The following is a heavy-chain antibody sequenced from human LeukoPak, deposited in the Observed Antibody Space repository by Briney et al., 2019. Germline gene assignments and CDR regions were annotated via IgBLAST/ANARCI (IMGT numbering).Heavy chain of an antibody. CDR1: GYSFTDYW. V-gene: IGHV5-51*01. CDR3: ARGYYDFDY. D-gene: IGHD3-3*01. CDR2: IYAGDSDS. J-gene: IGHJ4*02. Sequence: GESLQISCKGSGYSFTDYWIGWVRPMPGKGLEWMGSIYAGDSDSRHSPSFQGQVSISADKSITTAYLQWSSLKASDSAMYYCARGYYDFDYWGQGTLVTVSS.